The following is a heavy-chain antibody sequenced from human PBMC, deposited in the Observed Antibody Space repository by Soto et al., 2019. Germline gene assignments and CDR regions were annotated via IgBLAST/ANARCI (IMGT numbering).Heavy chain of an antibody. V-gene: IGHV1-69*06. CDR2: IIPIFGTA. Sequence: QVQLVQSGAEVKKPGSSVKVSCKASGGTFSSYAISWVRQAPGQGLEWMGGIIPIFGTANYAQKFQGRVTITADKSTSTAYMELSSLRSEDTAVYYCARWRYSGSYWEPYYFDYWGQGTLVTVSS. CDR1: GGTFSSYA. D-gene: IGHD1-26*01. J-gene: IGHJ4*02. CDR3: ARWRYSGSYWEPYYFDY.